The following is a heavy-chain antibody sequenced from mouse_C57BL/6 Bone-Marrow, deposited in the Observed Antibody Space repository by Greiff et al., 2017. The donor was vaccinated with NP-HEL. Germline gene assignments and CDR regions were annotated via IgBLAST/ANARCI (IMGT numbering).Heavy chain of an antibody. CDR3: ARSSDGYSFAY. Sequence: QVQLQQPGAELVKPGASVKLSCKASGYTFTSYWMHWVKQRPGRGLEWIGRIDPTSGGTKYNEKFKSKATLTVDKPSSTAYLQLSSLTAEDSAVYYCARSSDGYSFAYWGQGTLVTVSA. D-gene: IGHD2-3*01. J-gene: IGHJ3*01. CDR1: GYTFTSYW. CDR2: IDPTSGGT. V-gene: IGHV1-72*01.